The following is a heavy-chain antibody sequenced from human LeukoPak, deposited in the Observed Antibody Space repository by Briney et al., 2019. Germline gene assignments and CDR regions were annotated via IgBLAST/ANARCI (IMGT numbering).Heavy chain of an antibody. V-gene: IGHV1-2*06. J-gene: IGHJ4*02. CDR3: ARDRDSYSSSPTD. Sequence: ASVKVSCKASGYTFTGYYMHWVRQAPGQGLEWMGRINPNSGGTNYAQKFQGRVTMTRDTSISTAYMELSRLRSDDTAVYYCARDRDSYSSSPTDWGQGTLVTVSS. CDR2: INPNSGGT. CDR1: GYTFTGYY. D-gene: IGHD6-6*01.